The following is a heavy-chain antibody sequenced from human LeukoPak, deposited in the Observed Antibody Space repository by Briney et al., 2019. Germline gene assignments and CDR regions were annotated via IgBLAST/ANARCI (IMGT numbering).Heavy chain of an antibody. CDR2: IYTSGST. D-gene: IGHD3-9*01. CDR3: ARSPALGGLRYFTSD. CDR1: GGSISSGGYY. V-gene: IGHV4-61*02. J-gene: IGHJ4*02. Sequence: PSETLSLTCAVSGGSISSGGYYWSWIRQPAGKGLEWIGRIYTSGSTNYNPSLKSRVTMSVDTSKNQFSLKLSSVTAADTAVYYCARSPALGGLRYFTSDWGQGTLVTVSS.